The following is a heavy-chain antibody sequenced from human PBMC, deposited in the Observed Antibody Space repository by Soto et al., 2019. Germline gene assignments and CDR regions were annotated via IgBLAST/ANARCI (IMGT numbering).Heavy chain of an antibody. CDR1: GGSIISASYS. J-gene: IGHJ5*02. CDR2: IYSSGST. V-gene: IGHV4-31*11. CDR3: AREDAARIERWFDA. D-gene: IGHD6-6*01. Sequence: PSETLSLTCAVSGGSIISASYSWNWIRQSPGRGLEWIGHIYSSGSTYYNPSLKSRVSISVDTSNIQFSLKLTSVTAADTAVYFCAREDAARIERWFDAWGQGILVTVSS.